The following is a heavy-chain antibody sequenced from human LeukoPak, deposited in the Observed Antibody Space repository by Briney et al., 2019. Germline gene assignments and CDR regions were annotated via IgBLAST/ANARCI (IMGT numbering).Heavy chain of an antibody. J-gene: IGHJ6*02. CDR2: INSGGSST. CDR1: GFTSSSYW. V-gene: IGHV3-74*01. Sequence: GGSLRLSCAASGFTSSSYWMHWVRQAPGKGLVWVSRINSGGSSTSYADSVKGRFTISRDNAKNTLYLQMNSLRAEDTAVYYCARSTRYFDWTDYYYYGMDVWGQGTTVTVSS. CDR3: ARSTRYFDWTDYYYYGMDV. D-gene: IGHD3-9*01.